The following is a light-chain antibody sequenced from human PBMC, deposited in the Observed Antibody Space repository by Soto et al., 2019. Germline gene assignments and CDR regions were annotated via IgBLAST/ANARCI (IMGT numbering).Light chain of an antibody. J-gene: IGKJ1*01. CDR1: QSISNR. Sequence: DIQMTQFPSTLSASVGDRVTITCRASQSISNRLAWFQQKSGEAPNLLIHKASSLESGVPSMFSGSGSGTEFTLTISSLQPDDFATYYCQQYNTYSWTFGQGTKVEIK. V-gene: IGKV1-5*03. CDR3: QQYNTYSWT. CDR2: KAS.